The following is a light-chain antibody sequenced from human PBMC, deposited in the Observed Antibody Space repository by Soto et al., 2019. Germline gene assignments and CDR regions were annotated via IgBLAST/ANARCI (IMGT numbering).Light chain of an antibody. V-gene: IGKV1-5*03. CDR1: QSVSST. CDR2: KAS. Sequence: DIQMIQSPSTLSASVGDRVTLTCRASQSVSSTLAWYQQKPGKAPKLLIYKASTLQSGVPSRFSGSGSGTEFTLTISSLQPDDFATYFCQQYHRYSPLTFGEGTTVEIK. CDR3: QQYHRYSPLT. J-gene: IGKJ4*01.